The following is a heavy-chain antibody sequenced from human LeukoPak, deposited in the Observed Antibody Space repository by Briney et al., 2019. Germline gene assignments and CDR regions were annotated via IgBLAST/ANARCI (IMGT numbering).Heavy chain of an antibody. D-gene: IGHD3-3*01. V-gene: IGHV4-31*03. CDR2: IYYSGST. CDR3: ARTYDFWSGYPFDY. J-gene: IGHJ4*02. Sequence: SETLSLTCTVSGGSISSGGYYWSWIRQHPGKGLEWIGYIYYSGSTYYNPPLKSRVTISVDTSKNQFSLKLSSVTAADTAVYYCARTYDFWSGYPFDYWGQGTLVTVSS. CDR1: GGSISSGGYY.